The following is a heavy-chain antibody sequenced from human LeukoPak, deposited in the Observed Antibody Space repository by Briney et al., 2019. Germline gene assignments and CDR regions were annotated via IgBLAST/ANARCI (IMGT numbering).Heavy chain of an antibody. CDR3: ARRGRGYSYGLSY. J-gene: IGHJ4*02. CDR1: GGSFSGYY. D-gene: IGHD5-18*01. CDR2: INHSGST. V-gene: IGHV4-34*01. Sequence: SETLSLTCAVYGGSFSGYYWSWIRQPPGKGLEWIGEINHSGSTNYNPSLKSRVTISVDTSKNQFSLKLSSVTAADTAVYYCARRGRGYSYGLSYWGQGTLATVSS.